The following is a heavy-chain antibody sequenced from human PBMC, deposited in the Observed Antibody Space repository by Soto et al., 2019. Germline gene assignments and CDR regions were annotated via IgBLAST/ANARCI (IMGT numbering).Heavy chain of an antibody. Sequence: QVQLQESGPGLVKPSQTLSLTCTVSGSSISSGSYYWSWIRQHPGKGLEGSGYSYHSGSTYYNPSLKSRATISLDTSKNQFSLKLSSVTAADTAVYYCARDYMAVVDWGQGTLVTVSS. J-gene: IGHJ4*02. CDR1: GSSISSGSYY. CDR3: ARDYMAVVD. V-gene: IGHV4-31*03. CDR2: SYHSGST. D-gene: IGHD2-15*01.